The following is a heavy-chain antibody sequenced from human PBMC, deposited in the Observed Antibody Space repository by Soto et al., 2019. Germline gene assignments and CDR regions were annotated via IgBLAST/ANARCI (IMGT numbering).Heavy chain of an antibody. CDR1: GFTFSDHW. V-gene: IGHV3-7*03. J-gene: IGHJ4*02. Sequence: EVQLVESGGGLVQPRGSLRVSCAASGFTFSDHWMSWVRQAPGKGLEFVANIKRDGSDIFYVDSVRGRFTISRDNANNALYLQMSSLRAEDTAVYYCTRGYCPGGSCYYEYYFDQWGQGTLVTVSS. D-gene: IGHD2-15*01. CDR2: IKRDGSDI. CDR3: TRGYCPGGSCYYEYYFDQ.